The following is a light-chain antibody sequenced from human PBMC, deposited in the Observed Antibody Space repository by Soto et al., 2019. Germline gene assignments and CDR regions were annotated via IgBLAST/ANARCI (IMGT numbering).Light chain of an antibody. CDR3: QQGHSMPFT. CDR1: QSITNS. CDR2: AAS. V-gene: IGKV1-39*01. J-gene: IGKJ3*01. Sequence: DIQMTQSPSSLSASVGDRVTITCRASQSITNSLNWYQHKPGKDPTLVVYAASSLQSGVPSRFSGSGSGTDFTLTISSLQTEDFATYFCQQGHSMPFTIGPGTKVDIK.